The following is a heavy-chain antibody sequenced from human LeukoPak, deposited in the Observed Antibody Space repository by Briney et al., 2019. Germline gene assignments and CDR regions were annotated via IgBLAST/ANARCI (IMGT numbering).Heavy chain of an antibody. D-gene: IGHD2-2*01. CDR2: ISYSGSP. CDR3: ARGPHCSSTSCYSEYFHH. Sequence: TLSLTCTVSGASISSGGYYWSWIRQHPGKGLEWIGYISYSGSPYYNPSLKSRVTISVDTSRNQFSLKLSSVTAADTAVYYCARGPHCSSTSCYSEYFHHWGQGTLVTVSS. J-gene: IGHJ1*01. CDR1: GASISSGGYY. V-gene: IGHV4-31*03.